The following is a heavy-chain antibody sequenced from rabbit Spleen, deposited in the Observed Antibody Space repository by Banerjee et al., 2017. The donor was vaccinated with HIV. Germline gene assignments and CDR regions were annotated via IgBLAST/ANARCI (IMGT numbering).Heavy chain of an antibody. CDR1: GFSFSSNYW. D-gene: IGHD1-1*01. Sequence: QEQLVESGGGLVKPGASLTLTCTASGFSFSSNYWICWVRQAPGKGLEWIACIYTGSGGNTYYATWAKGRVTISKTSSTTVTLQMTSLTAADTATYFCARGVKISGSYTMDLWGQGTLVTVS. CDR3: ARGVKISGSYTMDL. V-gene: IGHV1S45*01. J-gene: IGHJ3*01. CDR2: IYTGSGGNT.